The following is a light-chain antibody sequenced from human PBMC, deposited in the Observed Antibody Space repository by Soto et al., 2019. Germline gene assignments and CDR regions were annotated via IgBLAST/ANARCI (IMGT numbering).Light chain of an antibody. Sequence: EIVLTRSPGTLSLSPGERATLSCRASQSVSSSYLAWYQQKPGQAPRLLIYGASSRATGIPDGFSGSGSGTDFPLTISRLEPEDFAVYYCQQYGSSPPTFGQGTKVEIK. CDR1: QSVSSSY. CDR2: GAS. V-gene: IGKV3-20*01. CDR3: QQYGSSPPT. J-gene: IGKJ1*01.